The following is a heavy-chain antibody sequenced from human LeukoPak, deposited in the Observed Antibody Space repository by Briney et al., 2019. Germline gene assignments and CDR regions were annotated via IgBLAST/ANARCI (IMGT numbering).Heavy chain of an antibody. CDR3: TRDVTSGDFQY. D-gene: IGHD1-26*01. J-gene: IGHJ1*01. CDR1: GFTFSSYW. CDR2: ITSDGSSA. Sequence: GGSLRLSCAASGFTFSSYWLHWVRQAPGKGLVWVSRITSDGSSASYAESVKGRFTISRDDAKNTLYLQMNSLRVEDTAVYYCTRDVTSGDFQYWGQGTLVTVSS. V-gene: IGHV3-74*01.